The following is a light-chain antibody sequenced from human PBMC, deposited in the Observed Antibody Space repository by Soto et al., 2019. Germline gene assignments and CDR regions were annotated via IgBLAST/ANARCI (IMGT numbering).Light chain of an antibody. J-gene: IGLJ1*01. CDR2: GNS. V-gene: IGLV1-40*01. CDR1: SSNIGAGYD. CDR3: QSYDSSLRGLV. Sequence: QSVLTQPPSVSGAPGQRVTISCTGSSSNIGAGYDVHWYQQLPGTAPKLLICGNSNRPSGVPDRFSGSKSGTSASLAITGLQAEDEADYYCQSYDSSLRGLVFGTGTKVTVI.